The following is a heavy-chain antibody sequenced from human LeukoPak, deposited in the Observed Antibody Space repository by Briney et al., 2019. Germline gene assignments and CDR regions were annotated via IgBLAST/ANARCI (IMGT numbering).Heavy chain of an antibody. CDR2: IYTSGST. Sequence: SETLSLTCSVSGDSISSGSYYWSWIRQPAGKGLEWIGRIYTSGSTNYIPSLKSRLTISVDTSKNQFSLKLSSVTAADTAVYYCARGLRGDSNPWGQGTPVTVSS. CDR3: ARGLRGDSNP. D-gene: IGHD2-21*01. V-gene: IGHV4-61*02. CDR1: GDSISSGSYY. J-gene: IGHJ5*02.